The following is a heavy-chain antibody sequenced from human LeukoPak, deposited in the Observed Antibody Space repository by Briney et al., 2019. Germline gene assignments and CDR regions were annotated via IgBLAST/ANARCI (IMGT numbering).Heavy chain of an antibody. CDR3: ARGSLQPYDFWSGRPNWFDP. CDR1: GGSISSSSYY. D-gene: IGHD3-3*01. Sequence: SETLSLTCTVSGGSISSSSYYWGWIRQPPGKGLEWIGSIYYSGSTYYNPSLKSRVTISVDTSKNQFSLKLSSVTAADTAVYYCARGSLQPYDFWSGRPNWFDPWGQGTLVTVSS. CDR2: IYYSGST. J-gene: IGHJ5*02. V-gene: IGHV4-39*07.